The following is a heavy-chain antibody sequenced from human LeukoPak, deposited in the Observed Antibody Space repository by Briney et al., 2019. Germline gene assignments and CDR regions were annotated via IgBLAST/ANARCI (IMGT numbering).Heavy chain of an antibody. V-gene: IGHV4-30-4*08. CDR3: ARARRFAAAGTTAFDI. Sequence: SETLSLTCTVSGGSVSSGDYYWSWIRQPPGKGLEWIGYIYYSGNTYYNPPLKSRLTISVDTSKNQFSLKLTSVTAADTAVYYCARARRFAAAGTTAFDIWGQGTMVTVSS. CDR1: GGSVSSGDYY. J-gene: IGHJ3*02. D-gene: IGHD6-13*01. CDR2: IYYSGNT.